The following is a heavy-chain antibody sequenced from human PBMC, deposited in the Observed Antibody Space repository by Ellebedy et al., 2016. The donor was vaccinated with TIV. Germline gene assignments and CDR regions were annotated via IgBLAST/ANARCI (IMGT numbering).Heavy chain of an antibody. CDR3: ASRVAGKAYFDY. Sequence: GESLKISCAASGFTFSDYYMNWIRQAPGKGLEWVSYIGSSSSHTNYADSVKGRFTVSRDDAKNSLHLQMNSLRAEDTAVYYCASRVAGKAYFDYWGQGTLVTVSS. CDR1: GFTFSDYY. V-gene: IGHV3-11*06. D-gene: IGHD6-19*01. J-gene: IGHJ4*02. CDR2: IGSSSSHT.